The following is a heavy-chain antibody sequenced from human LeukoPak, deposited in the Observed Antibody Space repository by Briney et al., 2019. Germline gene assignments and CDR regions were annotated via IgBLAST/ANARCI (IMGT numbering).Heavy chain of an antibody. CDR2: IKQDESER. Sequence: GGSLRLSCGASGFTFSSSWMSWVRQAPGKGLEWVANIKQDESERHYVDSVKGRFTISRDNAKNSLYLQMNSLRPEDTAVYYCAKDTVGVLDYWGQGILVAVSS. J-gene: IGHJ4*02. D-gene: IGHD1-26*01. CDR1: GFTFSSSW. V-gene: IGHV3-7*04. CDR3: AKDTVGVLDY.